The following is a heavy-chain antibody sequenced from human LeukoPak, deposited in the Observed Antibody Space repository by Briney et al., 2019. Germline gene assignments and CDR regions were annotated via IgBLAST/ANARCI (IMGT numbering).Heavy chain of an antibody. Sequence: GGSLRLSCAASGFTFSYHWMTWVRQAPGKGLEWVANIKNDGTVKNYVDSVKGRFTISRDNAKNSLYLQMNSLRAEDTAVYYCARDIDRYYADYWGQGTLVTVSS. J-gene: IGHJ4*02. CDR3: ARDIDRYYADY. V-gene: IGHV3-7*01. CDR1: GFTFSYHW. CDR2: IKNDGTVK. D-gene: IGHD3-3*01.